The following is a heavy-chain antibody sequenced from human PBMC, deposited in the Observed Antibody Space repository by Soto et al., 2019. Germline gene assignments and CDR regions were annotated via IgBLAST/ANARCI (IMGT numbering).Heavy chain of an antibody. D-gene: IGHD2-2*01. CDR1: GFTFSSYA. CDR3: ARDQRYCSSTSCYFVGGYFQH. CDR2: ISSNGGST. Sequence: GGSLRXSXAASGFTFSSYAMHWVRQAPGKGLEYVSAISSNGGSTYYANSVKGRFTISRDNSKSTLYLQMGSLRAEDMAVYYCARDQRYCSSTSCYFVGGYFQHWGQGTLVTVSS. J-gene: IGHJ1*01. V-gene: IGHV3-64*01.